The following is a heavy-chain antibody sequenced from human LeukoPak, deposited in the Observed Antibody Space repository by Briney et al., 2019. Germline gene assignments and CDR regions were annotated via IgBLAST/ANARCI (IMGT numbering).Heavy chain of an antibody. D-gene: IGHD2-15*01. CDR1: GGSISYYY. V-gene: IGHV4-59*01. Sequence: SETLSLTCTVSGGSISYYYWSWIRHSPGKGLEWIGYIYYNGSTNYNPSLKSRVNISVDMSKNQFSLKVTSVTAADTAIYYCARKGGHFDYWGQGTLVTVSS. CDR2: IYYNGST. J-gene: IGHJ4*02. CDR3: ARKGGHFDY.